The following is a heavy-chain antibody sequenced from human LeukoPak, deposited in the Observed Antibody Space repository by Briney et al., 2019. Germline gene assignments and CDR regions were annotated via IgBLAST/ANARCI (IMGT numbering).Heavy chain of an antibody. CDR1: GFTFSDYY. V-gene: IGHV3-30*18. CDR3: AKGIPSDF. Sequence: GGSLRLSCAASGFTFSDYYMSWIRQAPGKGLEWVAVISYDGSNKYYADSVKGRFTISRDNPKNTLYLQMNSLRAEDTAVYYCAKGIPSDFWGQGTLVTVSS. J-gene: IGHJ4*02. CDR2: ISYDGSNK.